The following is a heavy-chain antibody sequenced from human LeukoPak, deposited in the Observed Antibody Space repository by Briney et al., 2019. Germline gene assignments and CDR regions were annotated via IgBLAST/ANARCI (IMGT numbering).Heavy chain of an antibody. V-gene: IGHV4-39*01. CDR2: IYYSENT. D-gene: IGHD3-16*01. CDR3: ARQFGAHTAGH. CDR1: GGSISNTNYY. J-gene: IGHJ4*02. Sequence: SETLSLTCNVSGGSISNTNYYWGRFPKPPGKGLERIGSIYYSENTFHNPSLKSQDTIFVDTSKNQFSLNVSSVTAADTAVYFCARQFGAHTAGHWGPGTLVIVSS.